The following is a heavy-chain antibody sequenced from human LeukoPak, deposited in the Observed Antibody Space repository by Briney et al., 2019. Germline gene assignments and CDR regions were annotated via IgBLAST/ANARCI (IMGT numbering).Heavy chain of an antibody. V-gene: IGHV3-30*02. CDR2: IQYDGSNK. Sequence: GGSLRFSCAASGFTFSSYWMSWVRQAPGKGLEWVAFIQYDGSNKYYADSVKGRFTISRDNSKSTLYLQMNSLRAEDTAVYYCAKDRVVLIWFAPGYYFDDWGQGTLVTVSS. D-gene: IGHD3-10*01. CDR1: GFTFSSYW. CDR3: AKDRVVLIWFAPGYYFDD. J-gene: IGHJ4*02.